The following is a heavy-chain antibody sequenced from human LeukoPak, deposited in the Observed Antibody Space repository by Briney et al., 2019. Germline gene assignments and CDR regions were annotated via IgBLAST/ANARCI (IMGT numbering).Heavy chain of an antibody. D-gene: IGHD4-17*01. V-gene: IGHV3-7*01. CDR3: ARSYGDYVELYFDY. CDR2: IKQDGSEK. Sequence: PGGSLRLSCAASGFTFSSYWMSWVRQAPGKGLEWVANIKQDGSEKYYVDSVKGRFTISRDNAKNSLYLQMNSLRAEDTAVYYCARSYGDYVELYFDYWGQGTLVTVSS. CDR1: GFTFSSYW. J-gene: IGHJ4*02.